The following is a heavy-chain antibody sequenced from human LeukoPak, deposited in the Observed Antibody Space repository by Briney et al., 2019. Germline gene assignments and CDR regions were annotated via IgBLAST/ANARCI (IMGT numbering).Heavy chain of an antibody. D-gene: IGHD5-12*01. Sequence: ASVKVSCKASGYTFTSYDINWVRQATGQGLEWMGWMNPNSGNTGYAQKFQGRVTMTRNTSISTAYMELSSLRPEDTAVYYCARGRPPPERYSGYDIDYWGQGTLVTVSS. CDR2: MNPNSGNT. CDR3: ARGRPPPERYSGYDIDY. J-gene: IGHJ4*02. CDR1: GYTFTSYD. V-gene: IGHV1-8*01.